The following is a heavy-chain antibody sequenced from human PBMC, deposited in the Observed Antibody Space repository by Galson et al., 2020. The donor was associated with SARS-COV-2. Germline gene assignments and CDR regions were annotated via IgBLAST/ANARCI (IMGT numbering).Heavy chain of an antibody. CDR1: GYTFTSYD. D-gene: IGHD3-3*01. J-gene: IGHJ6*02. CDR3: ARLPTTDFGVVIRDILTNYYYYYGMDV. V-gene: IGHV1-8*01. CDR2: MNPNSGNT. Sequence: GESLKISCKASGYTFTSYDINWVRQATGQGLEWMGWMNPNSGNTGYAQKFQGRVTMTRNTSISTAYMELSSLRSEDTAVYYCARLPTTDFGVVIRDILTNYYYYYGMDVWGQGTTVTVSS.